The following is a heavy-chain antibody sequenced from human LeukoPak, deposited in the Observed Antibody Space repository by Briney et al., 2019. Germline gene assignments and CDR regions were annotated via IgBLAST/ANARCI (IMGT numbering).Heavy chain of an antibody. Sequence: PGRSLRLSCAASGFTFSNCGMHWVRQAPGKGLEWVAVIWYDGSYKYYADSVKGRFTISRDNSKKMLYLQLSSLRAEDTAVYYCARLKDGYCSSTSCYYWFDPWGQGTLVTVSS. D-gene: IGHD2-2*01. J-gene: IGHJ5*02. V-gene: IGHV3-33*01. CDR3: ARLKDGYCSSTSCYYWFDP. CDR2: IWYDGSYK. CDR1: GFTFSNCG.